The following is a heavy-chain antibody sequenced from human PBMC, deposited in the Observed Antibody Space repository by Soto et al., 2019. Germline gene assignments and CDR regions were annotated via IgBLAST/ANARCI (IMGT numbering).Heavy chain of an antibody. CDR1: GYSFTDYH. CDR3: ARGDSTDCSNGVCSFFYNHDMDV. Sequence: ASVKVSCKASGYSFTDYHIHWVRQAPGQGLEWLGRINPKSGGTSTAQKFQGWVTMTTDTSISTASMELTGLTSDDTAIYYCARGDSTDCSNGVCSFFYNHDMDVWGQGTTVTV. V-gene: IGHV1-2*04. D-gene: IGHD2-8*01. J-gene: IGHJ6*02. CDR2: INPKSGGT.